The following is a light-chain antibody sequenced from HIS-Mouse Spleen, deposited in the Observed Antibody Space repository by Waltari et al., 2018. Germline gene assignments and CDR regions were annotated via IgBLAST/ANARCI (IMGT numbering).Light chain of an antibody. CDR2: WNN. CDR1: SSNIGSNY. J-gene: IGLJ2*01. V-gene: IGLV1-47*01. Sequence: QSVLTQPPSASGTPGQRVTISCSGSSSNIGSNYVYWYQQLPGTAPKLLIYWNNHRPSGVPYRFSGSESGTSASLAIRGLRSEDEADYYCAAWDDSLSGPVFGGGTKLTVL. CDR3: AAWDDSLSGPV.